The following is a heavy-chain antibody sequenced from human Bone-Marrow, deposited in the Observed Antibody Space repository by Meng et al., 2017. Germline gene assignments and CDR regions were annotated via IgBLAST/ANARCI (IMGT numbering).Heavy chain of an antibody. CDR1: GFTVSSNY. CDR2: IYSGGST. J-gene: IGHJ6*02. V-gene: IGHV3-66*02. Sequence: GESLKISCAASGFTVSSNYMSWVRQAPGKGLEWVSVIYSGGSTYYADSVKGRFTISRDNSKNTLYLQMNSLRAEDTAVYYCARAPEYYDYVWGSYRGYYYGMDVWGQGTTVTVSS. CDR3: ARAPEYYDYVWGSYRGYYYGMDV. D-gene: IGHD3-16*02.